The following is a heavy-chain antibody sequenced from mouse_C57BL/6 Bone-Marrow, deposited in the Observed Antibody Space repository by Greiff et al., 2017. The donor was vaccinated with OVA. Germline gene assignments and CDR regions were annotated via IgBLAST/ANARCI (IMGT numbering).Heavy chain of an antibody. CDR2: IYPGSGST. V-gene: IGHV1-55*01. CDR3: ARSHYDYDGFDY. J-gene: IGHJ2*01. D-gene: IGHD2-4*01. Sequence: VQLQQPGAELVKPGASVKMSCKASGYTFTSYWITWVKQRPGQGLEWIGDIYPGSGSTNYNEKFKSKATLTVDTSSSKAYMQLSSLTSEDSAVYYCARSHYDYDGFDYWGQGTTLTVSS. CDR1: GYTFTSYW.